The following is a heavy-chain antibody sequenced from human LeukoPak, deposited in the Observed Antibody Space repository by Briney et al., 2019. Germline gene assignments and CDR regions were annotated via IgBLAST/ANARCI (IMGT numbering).Heavy chain of an antibody. D-gene: IGHD3-16*02. CDR3: ARGTTYDYVWGSYPYYFDY. CDR1: GFTVSSNY. V-gene: IGHV3-53*01. J-gene: IGHJ4*02. CDR2: IYSGGST. Sequence: GGSLRLSCAASGFTVSSNYMSWVRQAPGKGLEWVSVIYSGGSTYYADSVKGRFTISRDNSKNTLYLQMNSLRAEDTAVYYCARGTTYDYVWGSYPYYFDYWGQGTLVTVSS.